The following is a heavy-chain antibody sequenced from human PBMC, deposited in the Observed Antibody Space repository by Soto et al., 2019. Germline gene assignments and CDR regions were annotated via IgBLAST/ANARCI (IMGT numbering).Heavy chain of an antibody. V-gene: IGHV4-39*01. CDR1: GGSISSSSYY. D-gene: IGHD3-9*01. CDR2: IYYSGST. CDR3: ARSFGAYYDILTGYYNSGAAFDI. J-gene: IGHJ3*02. Sequence: QLQLQESGPGLVKPSETLSLTCTVSGGSISSSSYYWGWIRQPPGKGLEWIGSIYYSGSTYYNPSLKSRVTIAVDTSKNQFSLKLSSVTAADTAVYYCARSFGAYYDILTGYYNSGAAFDIWGQGTMVTVSS.